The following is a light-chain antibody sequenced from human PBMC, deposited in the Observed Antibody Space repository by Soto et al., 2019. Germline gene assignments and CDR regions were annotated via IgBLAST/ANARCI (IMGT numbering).Light chain of an antibody. CDR3: LVFYDNTWV. V-gene: IGLV7-43*01. CDR1: TGAVTSGYY. CDR2: STS. J-gene: IGLJ3*02. Sequence: QSAVTQEPSLTVSPGGTVTLTCSSSTGAVTSGYYPNWFQQKPGQAPRVLIYSTSNKHSWTPARFSGSLLGGKAALTLSGVQPEDEAEYYCLVFYDNTWVFGGGTKLTVL.